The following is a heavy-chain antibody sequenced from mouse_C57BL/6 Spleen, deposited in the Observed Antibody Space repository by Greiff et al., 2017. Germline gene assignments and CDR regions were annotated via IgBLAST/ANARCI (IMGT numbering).Heavy chain of an antibody. D-gene: IGHD1-1*01. Sequence: QVQLQQPGAELVKPGASVTLSCKASGYTFTSYWMHWVKQRPGQGLEWIGMIHPNGSSTNYNEKFKSKATLTVDKSSSTAYMQLSSLTSEDSAVYYCARDYSSTPWSYWGQGTLVTVSA. CDR3: ARDYSSTPWSY. CDR2: IHPNGSST. J-gene: IGHJ3*01. V-gene: IGHV1-64*01. CDR1: GYTFTSYW.